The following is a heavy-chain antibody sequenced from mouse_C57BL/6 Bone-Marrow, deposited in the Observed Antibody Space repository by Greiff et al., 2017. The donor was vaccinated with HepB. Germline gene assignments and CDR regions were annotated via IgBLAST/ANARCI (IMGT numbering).Heavy chain of an antibody. CDR1: GYTFTDYE. CDR2: IDPETGGT. J-gene: IGHJ2*01. V-gene: IGHV1-15*01. D-gene: IGHD2-10*01. Sequence: VQLQQSGAELVRPGASVTLSCKASGYTFTDYEMHWVKQTPVHGLEWIGAIDPETGGTAYNQKFKGKAILTADKSSSTAYMELRSLTSEDSAVYYCTRFPYYYFDYWGQGTTLTVSS. CDR3: TRFPYYYFDY.